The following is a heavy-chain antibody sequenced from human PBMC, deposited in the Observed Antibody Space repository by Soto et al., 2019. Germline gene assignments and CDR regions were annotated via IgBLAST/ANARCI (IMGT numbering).Heavy chain of an antibody. CDR3: TRHGNDFWSGYYSGFDP. V-gene: IGHV3-73*01. Sequence: AIAYAASVKGRFTISRDDSKNTAYLQMNSLKTEDTAVYYCTRHGNDFWSGYYSGFDPWGQGTLVTVSS. J-gene: IGHJ5*02. CDR2: AI. D-gene: IGHD3-3*01.